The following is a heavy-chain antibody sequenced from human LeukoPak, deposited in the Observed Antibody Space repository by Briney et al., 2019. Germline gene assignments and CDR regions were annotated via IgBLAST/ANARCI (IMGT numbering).Heavy chain of an antibody. V-gene: IGHV4-38-2*01. Sequence: SETLSLTCSVSGYSITSGYYWAWTRQPPGKGLEWIGSIYHSGRTYYNPSLESRVTVSVATPKNQFSLKLNFVTAADTAVYYWARGRGVTAPYYFDYWGQGTLVTVST. CDR2: IYHSGRT. D-gene: IGHD2-21*02. CDR1: GYSITSGYY. J-gene: IGHJ4*02. CDR3: ARGRGVTAPYYFDY.